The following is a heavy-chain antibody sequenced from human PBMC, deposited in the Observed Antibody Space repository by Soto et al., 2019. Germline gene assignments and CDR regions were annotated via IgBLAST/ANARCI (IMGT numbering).Heavy chain of an antibody. CDR2: ISAYNGDT. J-gene: IGHJ4*02. CDR3: ARGRSNTSGWHTSHDY. CDR1: GYTFTSDG. D-gene: IGHD6-19*01. V-gene: IGHV1-18*01. Sequence: SVWVPCKTSGYTFTSDGISWVRPAPGEWREWMGWISAYNGDTHYAQKFQGRITITTDTSTSTVYMELRSLRSDDTAMYYCARGRSNTSGWHTSHDYWAQGTQDTVSS.